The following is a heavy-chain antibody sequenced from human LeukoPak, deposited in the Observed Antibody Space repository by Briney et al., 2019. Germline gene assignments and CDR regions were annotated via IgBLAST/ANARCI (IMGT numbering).Heavy chain of an antibody. CDR3: AKSPYYYGSGSCSEFDY. V-gene: IGHV3-30*04. CDR2: ISYDGSNK. J-gene: IGHJ4*02. D-gene: IGHD3-10*01. Sequence: GGSLRLSCAASGFTFSSYAMHWVRQAPGKGLEWVAVISYDGSNKYYADSVKGRFTISRDNSKNTLYLQMNSLRAEDTAVYYCAKSPYYYGSGSCSEFDYWGQGTLSPSPQ. CDR1: GFTFSSYA.